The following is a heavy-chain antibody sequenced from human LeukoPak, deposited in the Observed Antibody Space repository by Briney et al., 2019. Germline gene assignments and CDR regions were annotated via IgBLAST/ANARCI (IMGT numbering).Heavy chain of an antibody. CDR1: GFTFSSYA. V-gene: IGHV3-23*01. D-gene: IGHD4-17*01. J-gene: IGHJ4*02. CDR2: ISGSGGST. Sequence: GGSLRLSCAASGFTFSSYAMSWVRQAPGKGLEWVSAISGSGGSTYYADSVKGRFTISRDNSKNTLYLQMNSLRAEDTAVYYCAKVTSRAYGDYVTTDYWGQGTLVTVSS. CDR3: AKVTSRAYGDYVTTDY.